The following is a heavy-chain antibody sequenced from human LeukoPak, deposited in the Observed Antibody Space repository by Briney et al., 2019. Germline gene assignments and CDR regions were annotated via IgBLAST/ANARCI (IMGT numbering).Heavy chain of an antibody. CDR2: IYTSGST. CDR3: ARGGRKLLWFGEPFDY. D-gene: IGHD3-10*01. V-gene: IGHV4-4*07. J-gene: IGHJ4*02. Sequence: SETLSLTCTVSGGSISSYYWSWIRQPAGKGLEWIGRIYTSGSTNYNPSLKSRVTMSVDTSKNQFSLKLSSVTAADTAVYYCARGGRKLLWFGEPFDYWGQGTLVTVSS. CDR1: GGSISSYY.